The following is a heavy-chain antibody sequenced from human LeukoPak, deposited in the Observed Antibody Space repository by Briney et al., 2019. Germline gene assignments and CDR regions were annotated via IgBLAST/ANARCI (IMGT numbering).Heavy chain of an antibody. J-gene: IGHJ6*02. V-gene: IGHV4-30-4*01. CDR1: GGSISSGDYY. CDR3: ARYFRGGVVSHYYYYYGMDV. D-gene: IGHD3-3*01. Sequence: SQTLSLTCTVYGGSISSGDYYWNWIRQPPGKGLEWIGYIYYSGSTYYNPSLKSRVTISVDTSKNQFSLKLSSVTAADTAVYYCARYFRGGVVSHYYYYYGMDVWGQGTTVTVSS. CDR2: IYYSGST.